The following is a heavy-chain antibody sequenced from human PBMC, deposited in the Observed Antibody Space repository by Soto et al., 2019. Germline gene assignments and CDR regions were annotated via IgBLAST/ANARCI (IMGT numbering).Heavy chain of an antibody. CDR3: ARGAGSKDIVVVPAAGWFDP. Sequence: SETLSLTSAVYGGSFSGYYWSWIRQPPGKGLEWIGEINHSGSTNYNPSLKSRVTISVDTSKNQFSLKLSSVTAADTAVYYCARGAGSKDIVVVPAAGWFDPWGQGTLVTVSS. V-gene: IGHV4-34*01. J-gene: IGHJ5*02. D-gene: IGHD2-2*01. CDR2: INHSGST. CDR1: GGSFSGYY.